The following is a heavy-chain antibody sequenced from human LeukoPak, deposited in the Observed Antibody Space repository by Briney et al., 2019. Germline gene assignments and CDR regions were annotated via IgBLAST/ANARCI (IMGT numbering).Heavy chain of an antibody. CDR2: ISSSGSTI. CDR3: ARGSPQDYFDY. CDR1: GFTFSGYE. Sequence: GGSLRVSCGASGFTFSGYERKWVRQGPGKGGDRVSYISSSGSTIYYADSVKGRFTISRDNAKNSLYLQMNSLTAEDTAVYYCARGSPQDYFDYWGQGTLVTVSS. J-gene: IGHJ4*02. V-gene: IGHV3-48*03.